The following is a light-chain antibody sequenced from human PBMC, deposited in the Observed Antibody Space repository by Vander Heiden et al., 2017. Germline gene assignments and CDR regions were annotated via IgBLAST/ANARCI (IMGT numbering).Light chain of an antibody. Sequence: EIMLTQSPATLSLSPGERATLSCRASQSVSSYLAWYQQKPGQAPRLLIYDASNRATGIPARFSGSGSGTDFTLTISSLEPEDVAVYYCQQRNNWPWTFGQGTKVEIK. V-gene: IGKV3-11*01. CDR2: DAS. CDR3: QQRNNWPWT. J-gene: IGKJ1*01. CDR1: QSVSSY.